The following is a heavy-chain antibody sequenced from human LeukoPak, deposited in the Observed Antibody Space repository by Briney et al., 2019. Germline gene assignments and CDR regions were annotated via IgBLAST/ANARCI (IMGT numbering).Heavy chain of an antibody. V-gene: IGHV1-69*05. J-gene: IGHJ4*02. CDR2: IIPIFGTA. CDR3: ASTCTKGVCPNFDY. CDR1: GGTFSSYA. Sequence: ASVKVSCKASGGTFSSYAISWVRQAPGQGLEWMGRIIPIFGTANYAQKFQGRVTITTDESTSTAYMELSSLRSEDTAVYYCASTCTKGVCPNFDYWGQGTLVTVSS. D-gene: IGHD2-8*01.